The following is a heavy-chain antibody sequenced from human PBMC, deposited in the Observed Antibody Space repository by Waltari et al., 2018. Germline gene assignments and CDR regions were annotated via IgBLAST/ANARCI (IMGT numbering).Heavy chain of an antibody. CDR3: AAGALWFGHVRPDH. D-gene: IGHD3-10*01. CDR1: GFRFSNNA. J-gene: IGHJ4*01. V-gene: IGHV3-30*01. CDR2: ISYDANTK. Sequence: QVHLVESGGGVVQPGRSLRLSCAASGFRFSNNAMLWVRQAPGKGPEWLAIISYDANTKFYADSVKGRFTISRDNSKNTLYLQMTSLTPEDTAVYYCAAGALWFGHVRPDHWGHGTLVTVSS.